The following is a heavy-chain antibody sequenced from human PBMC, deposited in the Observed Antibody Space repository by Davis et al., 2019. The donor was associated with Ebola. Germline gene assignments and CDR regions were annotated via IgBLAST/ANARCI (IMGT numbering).Heavy chain of an antibody. CDR1: GYSFSNYW. CDR2: IYAGDSDT. Sequence: GESLKISCKGTGYSFSNYWIGWVRQTPAKGLEWMGIIYAGDSDTRYSPSFEGQVTISVDRSINTAYLQWRSLRASDTAIYYCARQESLYGWSDYWGQGTLVTVSS. J-gene: IGHJ4*02. V-gene: IGHV5-51*01. CDR3: ARQESLYGWSDY. D-gene: IGHD2-8*01.